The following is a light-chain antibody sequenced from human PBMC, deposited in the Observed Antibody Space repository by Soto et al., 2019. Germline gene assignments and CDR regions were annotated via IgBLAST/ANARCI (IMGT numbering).Light chain of an antibody. V-gene: IGLV2-14*01. CDR1: NSDVGAYNF. J-gene: IGLJ1*01. CDR3: QSYDTGLSVYV. CDR2: EVT. Sequence: QSVLAQPASVSGSPGQSITISCTGTNSDVGAYNFVSWYQHPPGSAPKLIIYEVTIWPSGVTNRFSGSKSGNTASLTISGLQAEDEADYYCQSYDTGLSVYVFGTGTKVTVL.